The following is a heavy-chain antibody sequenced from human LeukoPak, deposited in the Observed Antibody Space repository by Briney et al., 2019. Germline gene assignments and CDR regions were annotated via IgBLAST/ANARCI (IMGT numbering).Heavy chain of an antibody. CDR3: AKDISMGLLWFGELSGHFDY. CDR1: GFTFDDYA. V-gene: IGHV3-9*01. Sequence: GGSLRLSCAASGFTFDDYAMHWVRQAPGKGLELVSGLSWNSGSIGYADSVKGLFTNSRDNAKNSLYLQMKSLRAEETALYYCAKDISMGLLWFGELSGHFDYWGQGTLVTVSS. J-gene: IGHJ4*02. CDR2: LSWNSGSI. D-gene: IGHD3-10*01.